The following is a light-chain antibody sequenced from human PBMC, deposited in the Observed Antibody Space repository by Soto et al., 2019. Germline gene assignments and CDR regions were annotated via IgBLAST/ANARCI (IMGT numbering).Light chain of an antibody. V-gene: IGLV3-21*04. Sequence: SYELTQTSSVSLAPGKTARITCGGNNIGSKSVHWYQQKPGQAPVLVIYYDRDRPSGIPERFSGSNSGNTATLTISRVEAGDEADYYCQVWDSSSDQSGVFGGGTKVTVL. CDR3: QVWDSSSDQSGV. CDR2: YDR. J-gene: IGLJ2*01. CDR1: NIGSKS.